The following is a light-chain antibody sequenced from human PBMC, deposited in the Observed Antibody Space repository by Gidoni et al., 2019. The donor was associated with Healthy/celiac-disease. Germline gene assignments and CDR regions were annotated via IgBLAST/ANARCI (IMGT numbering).Light chain of an antibody. V-gene: IGLV3-1*01. CDR3: QAWDSSTYVV. Sequence: SYELTQPPSVSVSPGQTASIPCSGDKLGDKYACWYQQKPGQSPVLVIHQDSKRPSGIPERFSGSNSGNTATLTISGTQAMDEADYYCQAWDSSTYVVFGGGTKLTVL. CDR1: KLGDKY. J-gene: IGLJ2*01. CDR2: QDS.